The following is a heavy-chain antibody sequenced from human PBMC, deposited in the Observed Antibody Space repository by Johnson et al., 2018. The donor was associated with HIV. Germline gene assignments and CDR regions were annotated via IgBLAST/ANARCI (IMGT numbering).Heavy chain of an antibody. Sequence: QVQLVESGGGVVQPGRSPRLSCAASQFIFSNYYMNCVRQAPGKGLEWVAFIRYDGSTKYYADSVKGRFTISRDNSKNTLYLQMNSLRAEDTAVYYCSKYVLSLGYCSGGGCWEDAFDIWGQGTKVTVSS. V-gene: IGHV3-30*02. CDR3: SKYVLSLGYCSGGGCWEDAFDI. CDR2: IRYDGSTK. J-gene: IGHJ3*02. D-gene: IGHD2-15*01. CDR1: QFIFSNYY.